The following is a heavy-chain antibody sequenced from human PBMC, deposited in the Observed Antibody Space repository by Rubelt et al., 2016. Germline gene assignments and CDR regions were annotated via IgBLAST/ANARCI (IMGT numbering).Heavy chain of an antibody. Sequence: QVQLQESGPGLVKPSQTLSLTCSVSGGSISSGGYYWSWIRQHPGKGLEWIGYMYYSGSTYYNPALKSRLTIALDTSNNQFSLKVTSVTAADTAVYYCARVGSSSTELPHGLDVWGQGTTVTVSS. CDR3: ARVGSSSTELPHGLDV. D-gene: IGHD6-6*01. V-gene: IGHV4-31*03. CDR2: MYYSGST. J-gene: IGHJ6*02. CDR1: GGSISSGGYY.